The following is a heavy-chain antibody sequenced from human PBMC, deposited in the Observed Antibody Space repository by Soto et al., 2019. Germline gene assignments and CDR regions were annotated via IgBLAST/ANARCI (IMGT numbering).Heavy chain of an antibody. J-gene: IGHJ4*02. D-gene: IGHD6-13*01. CDR3: ARHYRSWAQQADFDY. CDR1: GGSISSSSYY. Sequence: QLQLQESGPGLVKPSETLSLTCTVSGGSISSSSYYWGWIRQPPGKGLEWIGSGYYSGSTYYNPSLKSRGTISVDTSKNQFSLRLSSVTAADTAVYYCARHYRSWAQQADFDYWGQGTLVTVSS. V-gene: IGHV4-39*01. CDR2: GYYSGST.